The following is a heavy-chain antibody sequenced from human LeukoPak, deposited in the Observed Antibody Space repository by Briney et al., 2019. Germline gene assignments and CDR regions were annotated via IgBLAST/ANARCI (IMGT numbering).Heavy chain of an antibody. J-gene: IGHJ4*02. CDR1: GYTFTGYY. V-gene: IGHV1-2*02. Sequence: ASVKVSCKASGYTFTGYYMHWVRQAPGQGLEWMGWINPNSGGTNYAQKFQGRVTMTRDTSISTAYMELSRLRSDDTAVYYCARLGYCSSTSCPDYRSQGTLVTVSS. CDR2: INPNSGGT. CDR3: ARLGYCSSTSCPDY. D-gene: IGHD2-2*01.